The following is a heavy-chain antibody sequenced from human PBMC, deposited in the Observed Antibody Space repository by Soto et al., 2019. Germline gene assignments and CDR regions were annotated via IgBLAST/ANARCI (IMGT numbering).Heavy chain of an antibody. CDR3: ATTKTNWSGYVY. CDR2: IIPIFGTA. CDR1: GGTFSSYA. Sequence: SVKVSCKASGGTFSSYAVSWVRQAPGQGLEWMGGIIPIFGTANYAQKFQGRVTITADESTSTAYMELSSLRSEDTAVYYCATTKTNWSGYVYXGQGTLVTVYS. J-gene: IGHJ4*02. D-gene: IGHD3-3*01. V-gene: IGHV1-69*13.